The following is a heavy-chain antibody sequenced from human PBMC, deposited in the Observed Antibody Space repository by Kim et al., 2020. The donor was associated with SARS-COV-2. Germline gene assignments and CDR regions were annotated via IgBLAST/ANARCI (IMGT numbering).Heavy chain of an antibody. D-gene: IGHD2-21*02. Sequence: SETLSLTCTVSGGSVSISSTYWGWIRQPPGKGLEWIVSIHDTGTTYYNPSLKSRVAISVDTSKNQFSLILSSVTAADTALYYCARHSVTAGGSILNFFDPGGHGSLVSVPS. J-gene: IGHJ5*02. CDR1: GGSVSISSTY. V-gene: IGHV4-39*01. CDR2: IHDTGTT. CDR3: ARHSVTAGGSILNFFDP.